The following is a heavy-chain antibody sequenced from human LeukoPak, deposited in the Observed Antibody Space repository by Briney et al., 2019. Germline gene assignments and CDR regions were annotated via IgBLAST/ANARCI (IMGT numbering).Heavy chain of an antibody. Sequence: PSETLSLTCTVSGYSISSGYYWGWIRQPPGKGLEWIGSIYHSGSTYYNPSLKSLVTISVDTSKNQFSLKLSSVTAADTAVYYCAREAYCGGDCYEGWFDPWGQGTLVTVSS. CDR1: GYSISSGYY. V-gene: IGHV4-38-2*02. D-gene: IGHD2-21*02. J-gene: IGHJ5*02. CDR2: IYHSGST. CDR3: AREAYCGGDCYEGWFDP.